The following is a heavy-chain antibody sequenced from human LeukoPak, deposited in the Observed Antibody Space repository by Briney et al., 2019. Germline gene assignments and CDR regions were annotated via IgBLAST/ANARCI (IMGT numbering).Heavy chain of an antibody. D-gene: IGHD5-18*01. CDR2: INHSGST. CDR3: ARLQLWLRAFDI. Sequence: SETLSLTCAVYGGSFSGYYWSWTRQPPGKGLEWIGEINHSGSTNYNPSLKSRVTISVDTSKNQFSLKLSSVTAADTAVYYCARLQLWLRAFDIWGQGTMVTVSS. CDR1: GGSFSGYY. V-gene: IGHV4-34*01. J-gene: IGHJ3*02.